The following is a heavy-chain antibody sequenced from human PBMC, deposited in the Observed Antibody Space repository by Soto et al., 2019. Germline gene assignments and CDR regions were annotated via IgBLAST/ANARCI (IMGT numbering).Heavy chain of an antibody. CDR2: IIPIFATP. Sequence: QVQLVQSGAEVQKPGSSVKVSCKGSGGFNSYSISWVRQAPGQGLEWMGGIIPIFATPSYAQKFQGRVTITADKSTSTAYMELSRLTSEDTAVYYCARGGPVIIPAATNWFDPWGQGTLVSVSS. J-gene: IGHJ5*02. CDR3: ARGGPVIIPAATNWFDP. D-gene: IGHD2-2*01. CDR1: GGFNSYS. V-gene: IGHV1-69*06.